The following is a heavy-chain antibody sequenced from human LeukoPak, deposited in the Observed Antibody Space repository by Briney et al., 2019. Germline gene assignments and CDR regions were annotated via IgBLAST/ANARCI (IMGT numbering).Heavy chain of an antibody. V-gene: IGHV3-7*01. Sequence: GGSLRLSCAASGFTFSSYWMSWVRQAPGKGLEWVANIKQDGSEKYYVDSVKGRFTISRDNAKNSLYLQMNSLRAEDTAVYYCARDRMDWSGCYWGYYYYYMDVWGKGTTVTVSS. CDR1: GFTFSSYW. CDR2: IKQDGSEK. D-gene: IGHD3-3*01. J-gene: IGHJ6*03. CDR3: ARDRMDWSGCYWGYYYYYMDV.